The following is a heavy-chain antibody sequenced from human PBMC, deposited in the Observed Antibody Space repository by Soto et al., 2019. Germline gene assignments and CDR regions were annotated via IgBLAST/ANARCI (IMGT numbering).Heavy chain of an antibody. CDR3: AGPGYSSQDY. Sequence: GSLRLSCAASGFTFDDYALSWVRQAPGKGLEWVSAISGSGDGTDYADSVKGRFTISRDNSKNTLYLQMNSLRAEDTAVYYCAGPGYSSQDYWGQGALVTVSS. CDR1: GFTFDDYA. CDR2: ISGSGDGT. J-gene: IGHJ4*02. D-gene: IGHD5-18*01. V-gene: IGHV3-23*01.